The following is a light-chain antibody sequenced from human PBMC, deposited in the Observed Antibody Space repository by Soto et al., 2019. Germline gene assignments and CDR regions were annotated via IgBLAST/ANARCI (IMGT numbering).Light chain of an antibody. V-gene: IGKV3-20*01. CDR3: QQYGRT. J-gene: IGKJ5*01. CDR2: GAS. CDR1: QSISTTY. Sequence: EIVLTQSPGTLSLSPGERGTLSCRASQSISTTYLAWYQQKPGQAPRLLIYGASSRATGIPDRFSGSGSETDFTLTLSRLEPEDFAVYYYQQYGRTFGQGTRVEIK.